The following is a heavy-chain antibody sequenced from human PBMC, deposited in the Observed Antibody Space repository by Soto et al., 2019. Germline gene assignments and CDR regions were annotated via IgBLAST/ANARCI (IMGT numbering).Heavy chain of an antibody. CDR1: GGSVSGYY. J-gene: IGHJ6*02. CDR3: TRHAIIPRLQFGMDA. CDR2: IFYRGTT. V-gene: IGHV4-59*08. D-gene: IGHD2-2*02. Sequence: PXGTLSLTFIVSGGSVSGYYWSGIRQPPGKGLEWLGYIFYRGTTLYNPSVESRITMSVDASSNQFSMKLRSVTAGDTAVYYCTRHAIIPRLQFGMDAWGQGTTVTVSS.